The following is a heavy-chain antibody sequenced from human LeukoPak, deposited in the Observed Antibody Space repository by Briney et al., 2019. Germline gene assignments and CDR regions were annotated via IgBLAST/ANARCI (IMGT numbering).Heavy chain of an antibody. J-gene: IGHJ4*02. CDR3: ARGGVNWNYDY. CDR1: SGSISSYY. V-gene: IGHV4-59*08. CDR2: IYYSGNT. D-gene: IGHD1-7*01. Sequence: PSETLSLTCTVSSGSISSYYWSWIRQPPGKGLEWIGYIYYSGNTNYNPSLKSRVTISVDTSKNQFSLNLSSVTAADTAIYYCARGGVNWNYDYWGQGTLVTVSS.